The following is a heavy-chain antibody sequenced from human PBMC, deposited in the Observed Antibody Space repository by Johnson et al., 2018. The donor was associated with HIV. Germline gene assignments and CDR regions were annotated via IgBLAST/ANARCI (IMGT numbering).Heavy chain of an antibody. D-gene: IGHD6-13*01. V-gene: IGHV3-66*01. J-gene: IGHJ3*02. CDR3: ARGLDSGSSWFGAFDI. CDR2: IHGGVST. Sequence: VQPVESGGGLVQHGRSLRLSCAASGFTFDDYAMHWVRQAPGKGLAWVSGIHGGVSTNYADSVKGRFTFSRDTSKNTLYLQMNRLRAEDTAVYYCARGLDSGSSWFGAFDIWGQGTMVTVSS. CDR1: GFTFDDYA.